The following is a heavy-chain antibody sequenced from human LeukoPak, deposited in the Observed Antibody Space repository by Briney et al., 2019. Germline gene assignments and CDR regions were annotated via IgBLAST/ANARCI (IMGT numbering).Heavy chain of an antibody. V-gene: IGHV3-23*01. Sequence: AGSLTLSCAASGFTFSSYAMSWVRQAPGKGLEWVSVISGSGGSTYYADSVKGRFTIARDNYKNTLYLQMKSLRAEDTAVYYCAKSPGVSVAAADTGMFDYWGQGTLVTVSS. CDR2: ISGSGGST. J-gene: IGHJ4*02. D-gene: IGHD6-13*01. CDR1: GFTFSSYA. CDR3: AKSPGVSVAAADTGMFDY.